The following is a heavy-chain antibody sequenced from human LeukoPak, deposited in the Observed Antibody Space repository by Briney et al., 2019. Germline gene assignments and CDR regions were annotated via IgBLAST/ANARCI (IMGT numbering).Heavy chain of an antibody. CDR1: RFTFSNYW. V-gene: IGHV3-7*01. J-gene: IGHJ6*03. D-gene: IGHD4-11*01. Sequence: GGSLRLSCVASRFTFSNYWMTWVRQAPGKGLERVANINKDGGEKYYMESVKGRFTISRDNAKNSLYLQMNSLRAEDTAVYYCARGVPKTSYYYYYMDVWGKGTTVTVSS. CDR2: INKDGGEK. CDR3: ARGVPKTSYYYYYMDV.